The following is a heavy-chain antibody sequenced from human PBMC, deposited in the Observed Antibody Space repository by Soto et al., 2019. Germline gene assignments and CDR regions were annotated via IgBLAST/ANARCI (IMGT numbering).Heavy chain of an antibody. Sequence: PAGSLRLSCAACGFSVWSYAMSWVRQAPGKGLEWVSAISGSGGSTYYADSVKGRFTISRDNSKNTLYLQMNSLRAEDTAVYYCAKLSDRSGYYSLRLLDYFDYWGQGTLVTVSS. CDR2: ISGSGGST. CDR3: AKLSDRSGYYSLRLLDYFDY. V-gene: IGHV3-23*01. D-gene: IGHD3-22*01. J-gene: IGHJ4*02. CDR1: GFSVWSYA.